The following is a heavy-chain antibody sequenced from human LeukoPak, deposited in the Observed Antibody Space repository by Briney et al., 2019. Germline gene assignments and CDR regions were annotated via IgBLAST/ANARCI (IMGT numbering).Heavy chain of an antibody. V-gene: IGHV3-30-3*01. CDR3: ARRYYYDSSGYPRDH. Sequence: GGSLRLSCAASGFTFSSYAMHWVRQAPGKGLEWVAVISYDGSNKYYADSVKGRFTISRDNSKNTLYLQMNSLRAEDTAVYYCARRYYYDSSGYPRDHWGQGTLVTVSS. CDR2: ISYDGSNK. D-gene: IGHD3-22*01. J-gene: IGHJ4*02. CDR1: GFTFSSYA.